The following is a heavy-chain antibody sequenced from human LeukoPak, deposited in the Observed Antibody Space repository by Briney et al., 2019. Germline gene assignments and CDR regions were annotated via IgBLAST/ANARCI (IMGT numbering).Heavy chain of an antibody. CDR1: GDSFSSHD. D-gene: IGHD4-17*01. CDR3: ARDLVTVTKGFDI. J-gene: IGHJ3*02. CDR2: ISYIGTT. Sequence: SETLSLTCAVSGDSFSSHDWTWIRQPPGRGLEWIGYISYIGTTNYNPSLKSRVTISIDTSKNQFSLKLSSVTTADTAVYYCARDLVTVTKGFDIWGLGTMVSVSS. V-gene: IGHV4-59*11.